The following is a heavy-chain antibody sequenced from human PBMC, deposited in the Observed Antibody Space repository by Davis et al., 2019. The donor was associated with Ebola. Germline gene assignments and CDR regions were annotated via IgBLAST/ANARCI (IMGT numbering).Heavy chain of an antibody. Sequence: AASVKVSCKTSGYTFSSYVIHWVRQAPGQGLEWMGWINDDNGDTKYSQKLQGRVTITRDTSASTAYMELRSLRSQDTAVYYCAIIVDPLVWELVDVWGQGTTVIVSS. D-gene: IGHD2-15*01. J-gene: IGHJ6*02. CDR3: AIIVDPLVWELVDV. CDR2: INDDNGDT. CDR1: GYTFSSYV. V-gene: IGHV1-3*01.